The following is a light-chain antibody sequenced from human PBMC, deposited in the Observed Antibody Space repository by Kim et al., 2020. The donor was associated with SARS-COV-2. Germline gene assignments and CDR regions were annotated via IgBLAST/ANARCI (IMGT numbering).Light chain of an antibody. V-gene: IGLV6-57*03. Sequence: GTTVTLSSTRSSGRIASNYVQWYQQRPGSAPTTVIYEDNQRPSGVPDRFSGSIDSSSNSASLTISGLKTEDEADYYCQSYDSSNQVFGGGTQLTVL. J-gene: IGLJ3*02. CDR1: SGRIASNY. CDR2: EDN. CDR3: QSYDSSNQV.